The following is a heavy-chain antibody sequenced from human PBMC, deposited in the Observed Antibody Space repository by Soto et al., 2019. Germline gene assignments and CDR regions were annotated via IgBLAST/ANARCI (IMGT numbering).Heavy chain of an antibody. CDR1: GGSISSGGYY. CDR3: VRYDRINMKPYSPEGFHI. CDR2: VYYGGAIFYSGNI. Sequence: SETLSLTCAVSGGSISSGGYYWGWTRQPPGKGLEYIGSVYYGGAIFYSGNIYYNPSLKSRVTISVDTSKNQFSLRLSSVTAADTGVYYCVRYDRINMKPYSPEGFHIWGQGTMVTVSS. D-gene: IGHD3-3*02. V-gene: IGHV4-39*01. J-gene: IGHJ3*02.